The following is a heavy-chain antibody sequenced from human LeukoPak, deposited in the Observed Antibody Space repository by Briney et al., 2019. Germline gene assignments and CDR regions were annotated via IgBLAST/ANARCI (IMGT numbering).Heavy chain of an antibody. CDR2: SGST. J-gene: IGHJ4*02. V-gene: IGHV4-59*01. CDR1: GGSISSYY. CDR3: ARGEHPYGDYVGGIDY. D-gene: IGHD4-17*01. Sequence: SETLSLTCTVSGGSISSYYWSWIRQPPGKGLEWIAYSGSTNYNPSLKSPVTISVDTSKNQFSLKLSSVTAADTAVYYCARGEHPYGDYVGGIDYWGQGTLVTVSS.